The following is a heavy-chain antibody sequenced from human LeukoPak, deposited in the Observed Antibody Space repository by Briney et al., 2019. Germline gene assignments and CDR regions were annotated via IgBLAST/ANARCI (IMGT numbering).Heavy chain of an antibody. CDR2: ISTSSSYI. CDR3: ARDHCSGGSCYSRPFDY. Sequence: GGSLRLSCAASGFTFSDYYMSWIRQAPGKGLEWVSSISTSSSYIYYADSVKGRFTISRDNAKNSLYLQMNSLRAEDTAVYYCARDHCSGGSCYSRPFDYWGQGTLVTVSS. J-gene: IGHJ4*02. V-gene: IGHV3-11*06. CDR1: GFTFSDYY. D-gene: IGHD2-15*01.